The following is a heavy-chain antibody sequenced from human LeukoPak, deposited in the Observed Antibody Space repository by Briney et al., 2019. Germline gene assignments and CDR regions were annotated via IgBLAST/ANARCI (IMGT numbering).Heavy chain of an antibody. V-gene: IGHV4-39*01. CDR3: VGQGDAFDV. CDR1: GGSISTSSYY. J-gene: IGHJ3*01. CDR2: VYYSGSS. Sequence: SETLSLTCTVSGGSISTSSYYWGWIRQPPGKGLEWIGSVYYSGSSYSNPSLKSRVTISVDTSKNQFSLKMSSVTAADTAVYYCVGQGDAFDVWGRGTMVTVSS.